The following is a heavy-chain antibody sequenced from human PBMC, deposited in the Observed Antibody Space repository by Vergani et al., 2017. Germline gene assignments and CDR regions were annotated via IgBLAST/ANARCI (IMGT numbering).Heavy chain of an antibody. CDR3: ARVGSSWYREIDY. CDR2: IYSGGST. D-gene: IGHD6-13*01. CDR1: GFTVSSNY. J-gene: IGHJ4*02. Sequence: EVQLVETGGGLIQPGGSLRLSCAASGFTVSSNYMSWVRQAPGKGLEWVSVIYSGGSTYYADSVKGRFTISRDNSKNTLYLQMNSLRAEDTAVYYCARVGSSWYREIDYWGQGTLVTVSS. V-gene: IGHV3-53*02.